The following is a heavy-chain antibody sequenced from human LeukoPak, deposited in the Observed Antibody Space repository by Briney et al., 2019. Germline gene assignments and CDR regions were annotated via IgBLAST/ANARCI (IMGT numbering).Heavy chain of an antibody. J-gene: IGHJ5*02. D-gene: IGHD3-16*01. Sequence: SETLSLTCTVSGGSIGRYYWSWIRQSPGKGLEWIGFISYTGSTDYYPSLKSRVTISLDTSKNQFSLNLTSVTAADTAVYYCARFTPQGYGWGGYNRFDPWGQGTLVTVSS. V-gene: IGHV4-59*08. CDR2: ISYTGST. CDR1: GGSIGRYY. CDR3: ARFTPQGYGWGGYNRFDP.